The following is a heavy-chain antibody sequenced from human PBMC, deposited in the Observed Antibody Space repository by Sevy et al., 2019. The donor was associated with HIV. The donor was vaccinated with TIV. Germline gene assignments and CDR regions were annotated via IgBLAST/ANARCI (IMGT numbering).Heavy chain of an antibody. J-gene: IGHJ2*01. Sequence: GGSLRLSCAASKFTFSDYYMSWIRQAPGKGLEWVSYICNSGSTIYYADSVKGRFTISRDNAQSSMYLQMNRLGAEDTAVYYCAREGDLRYFDFWGRGTLVTVSS. V-gene: IGHV3-11*01. D-gene: IGHD3-10*01. CDR2: ICNSGSTI. CDR1: KFTFSDYY. CDR3: AREGDLRYFDF.